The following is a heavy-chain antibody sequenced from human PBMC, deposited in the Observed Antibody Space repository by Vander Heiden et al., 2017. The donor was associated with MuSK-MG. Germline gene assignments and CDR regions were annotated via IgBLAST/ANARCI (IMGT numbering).Heavy chain of an antibody. V-gene: IGHV3-23*01. CDR3: AKQDLYGSGSYSYFDL. CDR1: GFTLSSYA. Sequence: EVQLLESGGGLVQPGGSLRLSCSASGFTLSSYAMSWVRPAPGKGLEWVSAISGSGGSTYYADSVKGRFTISRDNSKNTLYLQMNSLRAEDTAVYYCAKQDLYGSGSYSYFDLWGRGTLVTVSS. J-gene: IGHJ2*01. D-gene: IGHD3-10*01. CDR2: ISGSGGST.